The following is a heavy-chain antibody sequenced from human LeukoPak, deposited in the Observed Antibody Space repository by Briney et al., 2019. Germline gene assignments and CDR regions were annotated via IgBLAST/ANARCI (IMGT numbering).Heavy chain of an antibody. Sequence: GGSLRLSCAASGFTFSSYDMHWVRQATGKGLEWVSAIGTAGVTYYPGSVKGRFTISRENAKNSLYLQMNSLRAGDTAVYYCARASGLFSTTFDYWGQGTLVTVSS. V-gene: IGHV3-13*01. CDR2: IGTAGVT. CDR3: ARASGLFSTTFDY. CDR1: GFTFSSYD. D-gene: IGHD3-10*01. J-gene: IGHJ4*02.